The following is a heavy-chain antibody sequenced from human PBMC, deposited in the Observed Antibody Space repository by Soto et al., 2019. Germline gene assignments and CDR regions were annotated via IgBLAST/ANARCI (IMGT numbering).Heavy chain of an antibody. Sequence: SETLSLTCAVYGGSFSGYYWSWIRQPPGKGLEWIGEINHSGSTNYNPSLKSRVTISVDTSKNQFSLKLSSVTAADTAVYYCARFGWAHYGMDVWGQGTMVTVSS. CDR3: ARFGWAHYGMDV. CDR1: GGSFSGYY. CDR2: INHSGST. V-gene: IGHV4-34*01. J-gene: IGHJ6*02. D-gene: IGHD3-10*01.